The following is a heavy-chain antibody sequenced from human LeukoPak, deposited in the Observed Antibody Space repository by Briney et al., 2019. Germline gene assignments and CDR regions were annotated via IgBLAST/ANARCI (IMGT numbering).Heavy chain of an antibody. Sequence: GGSLRLSCEGSGFPFGSYVMSWVRQAPGKGLEWIAYINHNAEMIFYPDFVKSRFTISRDNPKKSLYLQMNALRYEDTAIYYCARDHDWAFDLWGQGTLVTVSS. CDR2: INHNAEMI. CDR1: GFPFGSYV. J-gene: IGHJ4*02. D-gene: IGHD3-9*01. V-gene: IGHV3-48*02. CDR3: ARDHDWAFDL.